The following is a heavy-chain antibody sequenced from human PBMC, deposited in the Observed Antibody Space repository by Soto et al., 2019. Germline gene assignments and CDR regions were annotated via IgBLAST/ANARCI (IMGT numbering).Heavy chain of an antibody. V-gene: IGHV3-30*18. D-gene: IGHD1-26*01. CDR2: ISYDGMNK. Sequence: QVQLVESGGGVSQPGRSLRLSCAASGVTFSSYGMHWVRQAPGKGLEWVAVISYDGMNKYYADSVKGRFTISIDNSKNTLYLQMNSLRAEDTAVYYCAKVFGSGSSASYYYYGMDVWGQGTTVTVSS. J-gene: IGHJ6*02. CDR3: AKVFGSGSSASYYYYGMDV. CDR1: GVTFSSYG.